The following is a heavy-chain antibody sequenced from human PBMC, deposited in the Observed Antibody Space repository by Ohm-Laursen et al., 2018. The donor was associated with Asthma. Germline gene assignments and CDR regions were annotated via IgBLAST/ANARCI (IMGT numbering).Heavy chain of an antibody. V-gene: IGHV3-30*19. J-gene: IGHJ4*02. CDR2: ISYDGSNK. D-gene: IGHD4-17*01. Sequence: SLRLSCAASGFAFSSYGMHWVRQAPGKGLEWVAVISYDGSNKYYADSVKGRLTISRDNSKNTLYLQMNSLRAEDTAVYYCAKDPGYYGDEGGFDYWGQGTLVTVSS. CDR1: GFAFSSYG. CDR3: AKDPGYYGDEGGFDY.